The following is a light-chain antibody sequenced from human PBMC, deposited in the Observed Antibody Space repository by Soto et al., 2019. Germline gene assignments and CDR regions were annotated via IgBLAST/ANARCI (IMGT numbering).Light chain of an antibody. J-gene: IGKJ5*01. CDR2: GAS. V-gene: IGKV3-20*01. CDR1: QIVSTN. CDR3: QQYGSSIT. Sequence: EIVLTQSPGTLSLSPGEGATLSFRASQIVSTNLAWYQQKPGQAPRLLIYGASSRATGIPDRFSGSGSGTDFTLTISRLEPEDFAVYYCQQYGSSITFGQGTRLEIK.